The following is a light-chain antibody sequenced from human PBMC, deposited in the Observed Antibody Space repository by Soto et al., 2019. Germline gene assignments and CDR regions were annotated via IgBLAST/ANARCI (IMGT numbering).Light chain of an antibody. J-gene: IGKJ1*01. Sequence: EIVLTQSPGTLSLSPGERATLSCRASQSVSSNYLAWYQQKPGQAPRLLIYGASNRATGIPDRFSGSGSGTEFTLTISSLQPDDCATYYCQQYDNNWTFGQGTKVDIK. CDR3: QQYDNNWT. CDR1: QSVSSNY. V-gene: IGKV3-20*01. CDR2: GAS.